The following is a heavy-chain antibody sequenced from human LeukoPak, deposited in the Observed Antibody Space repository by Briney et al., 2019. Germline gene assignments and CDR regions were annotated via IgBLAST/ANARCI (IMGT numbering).Heavy chain of an antibody. D-gene: IGHD4-17*01. V-gene: IGHV3-9*01. J-gene: IGHJ3*02. CDR2: ISWNSGKT. Sequence: PGGSLRLSCAASGFTFDDYAMHWVRQAPGKGLEWVSGISWNSGKTAYADSVKGRFTISRDNAKDSLYLQMNSLRAEDTALYYCTKAMTTAPNDAFDIWGQGTMVTVSS. CDR1: GFTFDDYA. CDR3: TKAMTTAPNDAFDI.